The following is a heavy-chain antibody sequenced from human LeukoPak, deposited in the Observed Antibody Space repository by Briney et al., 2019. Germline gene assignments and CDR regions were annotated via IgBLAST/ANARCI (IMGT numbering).Heavy chain of an antibody. CDR1: RFNFDDYA. Sequence: GGSLRLSCAASRFNFDDYAMHWVRQAPGKGLEWVSGISWNSGSIGYADSVKGRFTISRDNAKNSPYLQMNSLRAEDTALYYCAKDWYYYDSSGYHDYWGQGTLVTVSS. V-gene: IGHV3-9*01. J-gene: IGHJ4*02. D-gene: IGHD3-22*01. CDR3: AKDWYYYDSSGYHDY. CDR2: ISWNSGSI.